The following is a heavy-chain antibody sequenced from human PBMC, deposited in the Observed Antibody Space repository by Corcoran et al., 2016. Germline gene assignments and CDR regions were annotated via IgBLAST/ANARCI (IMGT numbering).Heavy chain of an antibody. D-gene: IGHD6-19*01. J-gene: IGHJ4*02. Sequence: QVQLQQWGAGLLKPSETLSLTCAVYGGSFSGYYWSWIRQPPGKGLEWIGEINHSGSTNYNPSLKSRVTISVDTSKNQFSLKLSSVTAADTAGYYCARIVGVAGAPFDYWGQGTLVTVSS. CDR2: INHSGST. CDR3: ARIVGVAGAPFDY. CDR1: GGSFSGYY. V-gene: IGHV4-34*01.